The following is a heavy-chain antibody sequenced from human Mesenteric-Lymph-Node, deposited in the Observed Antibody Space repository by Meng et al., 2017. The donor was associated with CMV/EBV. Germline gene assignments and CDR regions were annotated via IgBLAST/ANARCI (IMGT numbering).Heavy chain of an antibody. CDR2: IRSKAYGGTT. D-gene: IGHD3-22*01. V-gene: IGHV3-49*04. CDR3: TRDGLYYYDSSGYYYDFDY. CDR1: GFTFGDYA. J-gene: IGHJ4*02. Sequence: GESLKISCTASGFTFGDYAMSWVRQAPGKGLEWVGFIRSKAYGGTTEYAASVKGRFTISRDDSKSIAYLQMNSLKTEDTAVYYCTRDGLYYYDSSGYYYDFDYWGQGTLVTVSS.